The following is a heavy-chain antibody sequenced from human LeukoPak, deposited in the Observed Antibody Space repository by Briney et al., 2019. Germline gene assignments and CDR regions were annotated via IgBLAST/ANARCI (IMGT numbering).Heavy chain of an antibody. Sequence: SETLSLTCTVSGGSISSYYWSWIRQPPGKGLEWIGYIYHSGTTYYNPSLKSRVTISVDRSKNQFSLKLTSVTAADTAVYYCAREKGSGSLMDYWGQGTLVTVSS. CDR2: IYHSGTT. V-gene: IGHV4-59*12. CDR3: AREKGSGSLMDY. J-gene: IGHJ4*02. CDR1: GGSISSYY. D-gene: IGHD3-10*01.